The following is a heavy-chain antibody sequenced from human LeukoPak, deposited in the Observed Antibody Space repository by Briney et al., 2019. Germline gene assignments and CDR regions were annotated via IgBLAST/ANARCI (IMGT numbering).Heavy chain of an antibody. CDR3: ARIRYNWNGEYYFDY. D-gene: IGHD1-20*01. V-gene: IGHV4-39*07. CDR1: GGSISSSSYY. J-gene: IGHJ4*02. Sequence: TLSLTCTVSGGSISSSSYYWGWIRQPPGKGREWNGSIYYSGSTYYNPSLKSRVTISVGTSKNQFSLKLSSVTAADTAVYYCARIRYNWNGEYYFDYWGQGTLVTVSS. CDR2: IYYSGST.